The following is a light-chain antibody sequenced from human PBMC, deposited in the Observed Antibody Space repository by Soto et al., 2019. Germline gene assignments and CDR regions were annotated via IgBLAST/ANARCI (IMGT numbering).Light chain of an antibody. J-gene: IGKJ1*01. CDR3: QHYNSYSEA. Sequence: PTKISATVGDRITPPSRASQSISSWLAWYQQKPGKAPKFLIYKASSLESGVPSRFSGSGSGTEFTLTISSLQPDDFATYYCQHYNSYSEAFGQGTKVDI. CDR2: KAS. CDR1: QSISSW. V-gene: IGKV1-5*03.